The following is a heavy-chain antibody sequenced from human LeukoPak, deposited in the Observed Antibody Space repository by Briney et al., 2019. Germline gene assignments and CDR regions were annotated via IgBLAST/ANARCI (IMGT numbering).Heavy chain of an antibody. D-gene: IGHD3-10*01. CDR1: GYTLTELS. Sequence: ASVKVSCKVSGYTLTELSMHWVRQAPGKGLEWMGGFDPEDGGTIYAQKFQGRVTMTRDTSTSTVYMDLSSLRSEDTAVYYCARGLSELRSGGFYMDVWGKGTTVTVSS. CDR3: ARGLSELRSGGFYMDV. V-gene: IGHV1-24*01. J-gene: IGHJ6*03. CDR2: FDPEDGGT.